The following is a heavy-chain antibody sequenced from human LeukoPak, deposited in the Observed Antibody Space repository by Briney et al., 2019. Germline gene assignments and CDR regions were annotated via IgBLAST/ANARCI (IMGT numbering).Heavy chain of an antibody. CDR3: ASIRGTFGY. V-gene: IGHV3-72*01. Sequence: GGSLRLSCAASGFTFSDHFVDWVRQAPGKGLEWVGRTRNKANSYITEYAASVKGRFTISRDDSKNSLYLQMSSLKTDDTAMYCCASIRGTFGYWGQGTLVTVSS. CDR2: TRNKANSYIT. CDR1: GFTFSDHF. J-gene: IGHJ4*02. D-gene: IGHD1-26*01.